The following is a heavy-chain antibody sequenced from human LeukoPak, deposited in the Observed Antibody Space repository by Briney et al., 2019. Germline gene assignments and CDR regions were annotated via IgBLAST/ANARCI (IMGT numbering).Heavy chain of an antibody. CDR3: ARETMIVVVRHGHFDY. V-gene: IGHV3-48*04. Sequence: TGGSLRLSCAASGFTFSSYSMNWVRQAPGKGLEWVSYISSSSSTIYYADSVKGRFTISRDNAKNSLYLQMNSLRAEDTAVYYCARETMIVVVRHGHFDYWGQGTLVTVSS. CDR1: GFTFSSYS. D-gene: IGHD3-22*01. J-gene: IGHJ4*02. CDR2: ISSSSSTI.